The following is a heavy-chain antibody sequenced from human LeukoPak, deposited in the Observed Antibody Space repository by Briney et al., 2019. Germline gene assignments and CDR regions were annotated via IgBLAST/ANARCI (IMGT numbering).Heavy chain of an antibody. CDR3: ARAHSSSWPNDPFDY. Sequence: ASVKVSCKASGYTFTSYGISWVRQATGQGLEWMGWMNPTSGNTGYAQKFQGRVTMTRNTSISTAYMELSSLRSEDTAVYYCARAHSSSWPNDPFDYWGQGTLVTVSS. CDR2: MNPTSGNT. CDR1: GYTFTSYG. J-gene: IGHJ4*02. V-gene: IGHV1-8*02. D-gene: IGHD6-13*01.